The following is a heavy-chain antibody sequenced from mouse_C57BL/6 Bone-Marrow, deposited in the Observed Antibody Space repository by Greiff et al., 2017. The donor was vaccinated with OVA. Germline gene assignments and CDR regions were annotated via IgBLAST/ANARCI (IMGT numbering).Heavy chain of an antibody. Sequence: QVQLQQSGAELVKPGASVKISCKASGYAFSSYWMNWVKQRPGKGLEWIGQIYPGDGDTNYNGKFKGKATLTADKSSSTAYMQLSSLTSEDSAVYFCAREGWDYDWFAYWGQGTLVTVSA. CDR2: IYPGDGDT. V-gene: IGHV1-80*01. J-gene: IGHJ3*01. CDR1: GYAFSSYW. CDR3: AREGWDYDWFAY. D-gene: IGHD2-4*01.